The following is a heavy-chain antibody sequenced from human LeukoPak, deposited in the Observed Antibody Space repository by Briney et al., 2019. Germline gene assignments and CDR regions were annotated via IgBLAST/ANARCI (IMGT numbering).Heavy chain of an antibody. CDR3: AKDDRYGSGWDY. J-gene: IGHJ4*02. V-gene: IGHV3-23*01. D-gene: IGHD6-19*01. Sequence: GGSLRLSCAASGFTFSAAPMIWVRQAPGKGLEWVSAISGSGGSTYYADSVKGRFTISRDNSKNTLYLQMNSLRAEDTAVYYCAKDDRYGSGWDYWGQGTLVTVSS. CDR2: ISGSGGST. CDR1: GFTFSAAP.